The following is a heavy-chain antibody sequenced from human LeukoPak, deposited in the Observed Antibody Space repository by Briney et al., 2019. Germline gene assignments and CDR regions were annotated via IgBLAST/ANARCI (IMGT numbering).Heavy chain of an antibody. CDR3: ARGDIVVVPAAMGAFDI. J-gene: IGHJ3*02. CDR2: INPNSGGT. D-gene: IGHD2-2*01. Sequence: GASVKVSCKASGCTFTGYYMHWVRQAPGQGLEWMGWINPNSGGTNYAQKFQGRVTMTRDTSISTAYMELSRLRSDDTAVYYCARGDIVVVPAAMGAFDIWGQGTMVTVSS. V-gene: IGHV1-2*02. CDR1: GCTFTGYY.